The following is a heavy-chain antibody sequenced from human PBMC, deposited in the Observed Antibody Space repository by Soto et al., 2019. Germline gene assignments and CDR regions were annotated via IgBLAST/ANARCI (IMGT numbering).Heavy chain of an antibody. D-gene: IGHD1-26*01. CDR1: GFTFSNAW. Sequence: GGSLRLSCAASGFTFSNAWMGGVRQAPGKGLEWVSSISSGGSYIYYADSVKGRFTISRDNAKNSLYLQMNSLRAEDMAVYYCARAPSNVGSYYGMDVWGQGTMVTVSS. V-gene: IGHV3-21*01. J-gene: IGHJ6*02. CDR3: ARAPSNVGSYYGMDV. CDR2: ISSGGSYI.